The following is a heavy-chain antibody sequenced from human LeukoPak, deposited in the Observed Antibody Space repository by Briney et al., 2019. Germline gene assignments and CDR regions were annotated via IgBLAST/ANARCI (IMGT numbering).Heavy chain of an antibody. CDR3: ARESTWFGESIYFDY. Sequence: SETLSLTCTVSGGSISSYYWSWIRQPPGKGLEWIGYIYYSGSTNYNPSLKSRVTISVDTSKNQFSLKLSSVTAADTAVYYCARESTWFGESIYFDYWGQGTLVTVSS. J-gene: IGHJ4*02. CDR1: GGSISSYY. D-gene: IGHD3-10*01. CDR2: IYYSGST. V-gene: IGHV4-59*01.